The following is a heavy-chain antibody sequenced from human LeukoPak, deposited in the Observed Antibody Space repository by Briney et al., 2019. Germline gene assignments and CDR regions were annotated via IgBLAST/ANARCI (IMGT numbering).Heavy chain of an antibody. V-gene: IGHV4-31*03. D-gene: IGHD6-13*01. CDR1: GGSISSGGYY. CDR3: ARDRSGTLFY. CDR2: IYYSGST. Sequence: SETLSLTCTVSGGSISSGGYYWSWVRQHPGKGLEWIGYIYYSGSTYYNPSLKSRVTISVDTSKNQFSLKLSSVTAADTAVYYCARDRSGTLFYWGQGTLVTVSS. J-gene: IGHJ4*02.